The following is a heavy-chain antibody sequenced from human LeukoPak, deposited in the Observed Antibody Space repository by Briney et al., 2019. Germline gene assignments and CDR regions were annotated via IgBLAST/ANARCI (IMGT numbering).Heavy chain of an antibody. J-gene: IGHJ5*02. CDR2: IVQSGST. CDR1: GGSISSYY. Sequence: SETLSLTCTVSGGSISSYYWSWIRQPPGKGLEWIGCIVQSGSTNYNPSLKSRAPISVDTSKDQFSLTLSSVNAADTAVYSCARAPLEDGVVVPANWFAPWGHGNLVTVSP. D-gene: IGHD2-15*01. CDR3: ARAPLEDGVVVPANWFAP. V-gene: IGHV4-59*01.